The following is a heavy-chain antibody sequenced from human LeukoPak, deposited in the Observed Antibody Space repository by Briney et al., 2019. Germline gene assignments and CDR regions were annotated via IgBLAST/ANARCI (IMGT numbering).Heavy chain of an antibody. CDR2: IYPRDGST. J-gene: IGHJ4*02. Sequence: GASVKVSCKASGYTFTSNYIHWVRQAPGQGLEWMGMIYPRDGSTSYAQKFQGRVTVTRDTSTSTVHMELSGLRSEDTAVYYCARDQEGFDYWGQGTLVTVCS. CDR3: ARDQEGFDY. CDR1: GYTFTSNY. V-gene: IGHV1-46*01.